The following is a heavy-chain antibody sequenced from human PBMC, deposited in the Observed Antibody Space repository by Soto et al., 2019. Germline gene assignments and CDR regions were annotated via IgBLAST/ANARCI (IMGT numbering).Heavy chain of an antibody. D-gene: IGHD3-9*01. CDR2: ISGGGGGT. J-gene: IGHJ4*02. CDR1: GFSFSNYA. Sequence: EVQLLESGGGLVQPGGSLRLSCSVYGFSFSNYAMTWVRHAPGKGLEWVSSISGGGGGTHYADSMKGRVTISRDNSKNTVHLEMKRLRADDTAVYYCAKGSKDDILAAHQAVESWGQGTLVTVSS. CDR3: AKGSKDDILAAHQAVES. V-gene: IGHV3-23*01.